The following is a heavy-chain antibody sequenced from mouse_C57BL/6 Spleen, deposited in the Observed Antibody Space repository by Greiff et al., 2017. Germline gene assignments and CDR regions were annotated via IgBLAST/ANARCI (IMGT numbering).Heavy chain of an antibody. J-gene: IGHJ2*01. CDR2: IYPSDSDT. D-gene: IGHD1-1*01. V-gene: IGHV1-61*01. Sequence: QVQLQQPGAELVRPGSSVKLSCKASGYTFTSYWMDWVKQRPGQGLEWIGNIYPSDSDTHSNQMFKNKATLTVDKSSSTAYMQLSSQPSEDSAVDYCARSEITTGFGYWGQGTTLTVSS. CDR3: ARSEITTGFGY. CDR1: GYTFTSYW.